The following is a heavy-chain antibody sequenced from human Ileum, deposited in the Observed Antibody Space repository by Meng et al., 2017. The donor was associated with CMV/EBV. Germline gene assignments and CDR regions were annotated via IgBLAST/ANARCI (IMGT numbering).Heavy chain of an antibody. V-gene: IGHV3-21*05. D-gene: IGHD2-8*01. Sequence: GESLKISCAASGFTFSAYSMSWVRRAPGKGLEWVAYSSSTTGYKYYADSVKCRFTISRDNAKKLLYLQMNSLRAEDSAVYYCARDLYCTNGVCSYYHYGMDVWGQGTTVTVSS. CDR3: ARDLYCTNGVCSYYHYGMDV. J-gene: IGHJ6*02. CDR1: GFTFSAYS. CDR2: SSSTTGYK.